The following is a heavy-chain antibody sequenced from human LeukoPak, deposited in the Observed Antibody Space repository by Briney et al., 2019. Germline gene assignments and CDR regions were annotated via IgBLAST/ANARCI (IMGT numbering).Heavy chain of an antibody. D-gene: IGHD5-18*01. CDR1: GFTFSDYY. Sequence: GGSLRLSCAASGFTFSDYYMSWIRQAPGKGLEWVSYISSSGSTIYYADSVKGRFTISRDNAKNSLYLQMNSLRAEDTAVYYCARGDGVDTAMVWFECFDYWGQGTLVTVSS. CDR2: ISSSGSTI. CDR3: ARGDGVDTAMVWFECFDY. J-gene: IGHJ4*02. V-gene: IGHV3-11*01.